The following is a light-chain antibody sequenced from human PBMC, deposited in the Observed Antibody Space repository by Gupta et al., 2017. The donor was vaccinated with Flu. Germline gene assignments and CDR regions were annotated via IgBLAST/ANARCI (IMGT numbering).Light chain of an antibody. CDR2: DAS. J-gene: IGKJ4*01. V-gene: IGKV3-11*01. CDR1: QSVSSY. Sequence: EIVLTQSPATLSLSPGERATLSCRASQSVSSYLAWYQQKPGQAPRLLIYDASNGATGIPARFSGSGSGTDLTLTISSLEPEDFAVYYCQQRRNWPPLFGGGTKVEIK. CDR3: QQRRNWPPL.